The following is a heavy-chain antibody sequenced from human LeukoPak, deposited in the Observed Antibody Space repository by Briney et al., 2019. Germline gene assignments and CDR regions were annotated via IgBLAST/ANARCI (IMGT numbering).Heavy chain of an antibody. V-gene: IGHV4-59*01. CDR2: IYYSGST. Sequence: PSETLSLTCTVSGGSISSYYWSWIRQPPGKGLEWIGYIYYSGSTNYNPSLKSRVTISVDTSKNQFSLKLSSVTAADTAVYYCAREGWGSGYYFDYWGQGTLVTVSS. D-gene: IGHD7-27*01. CDR3: AREGWGSGYYFDY. J-gene: IGHJ4*02. CDR1: GGSISSYY.